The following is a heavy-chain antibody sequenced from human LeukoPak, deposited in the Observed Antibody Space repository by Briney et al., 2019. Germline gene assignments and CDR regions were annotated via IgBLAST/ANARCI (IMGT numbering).Heavy chain of an antibody. Sequence: GGSLRLSCAATRFTFSNYAIHWGRQAPGKGLEWVAFISDDGSRQHYADSVKGRFTISRDNSKNTLYMQMISLRAGDTAVYYCAKEGYAPCGGDCQYYYYYGMDVWGQGTTVTVSS. J-gene: IGHJ6*02. CDR2: ISDDGSRQ. CDR1: RFTFSNYA. D-gene: IGHD2-21*02. V-gene: IGHV3-30-3*01. CDR3: AKEGYAPCGGDCQYYYYYGMDV.